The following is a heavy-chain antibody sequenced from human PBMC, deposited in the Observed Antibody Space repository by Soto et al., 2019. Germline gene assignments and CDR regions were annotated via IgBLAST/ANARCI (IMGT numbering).Heavy chain of an antibody. Sequence: ASVKVSCKASGYTFTSYAMHWVRQAPGQRLEWMGWINAGNGNTKYSQKFQGRVNITRDTSASTAYMELSSLRSEDTAVYYCARGRYYESSGYYYFDYWGQGALVTVSS. D-gene: IGHD3-22*01. V-gene: IGHV1-3*01. CDR2: INAGNGNT. J-gene: IGHJ4*02. CDR1: GYTFTSYA. CDR3: ARGRYYESSGYYYFDY.